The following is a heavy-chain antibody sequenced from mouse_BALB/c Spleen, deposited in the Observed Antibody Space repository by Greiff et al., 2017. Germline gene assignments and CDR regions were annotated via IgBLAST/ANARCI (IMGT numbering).Heavy chain of an antibody. Sequence: VQLQQSGAELVRPGALVKLSCKASGFNFKDYYMHWVKQRPEQGLEWIGWIDPENGNTIYDPKFQGKASITADTSSNTAYLQLSSLTSEDTAVYYCARHYYYGSSYDFDDWGQGTTLTVSS. CDR3: ARHYYYGSSYDFDD. V-gene: IGHV14-1*02. J-gene: IGHJ2*01. CDR1: GFNFKDYY. CDR2: IDPENGNT. D-gene: IGHD1-1*01.